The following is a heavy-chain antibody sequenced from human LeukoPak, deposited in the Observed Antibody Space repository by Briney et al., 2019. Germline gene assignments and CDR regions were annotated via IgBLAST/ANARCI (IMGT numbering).Heavy chain of an antibody. Sequence: SETLSLTCTVSGGSISSYYWSWIRQPPGKGLEWIGYIYHSGSTYYNPSLKSRVTISVDRSKNQFSLKLSSVTAADTAVYYCARAPSYGDPPFDPWGQGTLVTVSS. CDR3: ARAPSYGDPPFDP. J-gene: IGHJ5*02. V-gene: IGHV4-59*12. CDR2: IYHSGST. D-gene: IGHD4-17*01. CDR1: GGSISSYY.